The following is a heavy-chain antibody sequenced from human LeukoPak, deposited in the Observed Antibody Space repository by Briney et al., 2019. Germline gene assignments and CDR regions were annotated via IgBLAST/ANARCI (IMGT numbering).Heavy chain of an antibody. V-gene: IGHV5-51*01. CDR3: ARPGSGYSGRFDY. D-gene: IGHD5-12*01. J-gene: IGHJ4*02. CDR1: GFPFTSYW. Sequence: GGSLQISCKGSGFPFTSYWIGWVRPLPGKGLEWMGIIYPGDSDTIYSPSFQGQVTISADKSISTAYLQWSSLKASDTAMYYCARPGSGYSGRFDYWGQGTLVTVSS. CDR2: IYPGDSDT.